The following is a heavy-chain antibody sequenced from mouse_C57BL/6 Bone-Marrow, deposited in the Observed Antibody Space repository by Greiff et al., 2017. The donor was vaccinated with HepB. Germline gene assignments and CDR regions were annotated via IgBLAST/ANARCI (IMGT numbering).Heavy chain of an antibody. J-gene: IGHJ3*01. CDR3: ARDYYGSSPFAY. CDR2: INPYNGGT. V-gene: IGHV1-19*01. Sequence: VQLQQPGAELVKPGASVKMSCKASGYTFTDYYMNWVKQSHGKSLEWIGVINPYNGGTSYNQKFKGKATLTVDKSSSTAYMELNSLTSEDSAFYYCARDYYGSSPFAYWGQGTLVTVSA. CDR1: GYTFTDYY. D-gene: IGHD1-1*01.